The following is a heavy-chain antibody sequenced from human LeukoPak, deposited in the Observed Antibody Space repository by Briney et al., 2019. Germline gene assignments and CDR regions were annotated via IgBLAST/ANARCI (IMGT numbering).Heavy chain of an antibody. CDR2: IYSTGST. CDR3: ARGIAYPYSFDS. CDR1: VGSLNFYD. D-gene: IGHD2-21*01. J-gene: IGHJ4*02. V-gene: IGHV4-4*07. Sequence: SETLSLPCTVSVGSLNFYDWIWLRQPAGKGLEWIGRIYSTGSTNYRPSLKSRVTMSVDKSKNQFSLNLSSVSAADTAVYYCARGIAYPYSFDSWGQGTLVTVSS.